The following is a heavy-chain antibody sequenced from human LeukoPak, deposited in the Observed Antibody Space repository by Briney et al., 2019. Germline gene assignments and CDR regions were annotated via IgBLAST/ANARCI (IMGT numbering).Heavy chain of an antibody. J-gene: IGHJ4*02. D-gene: IGHD6-19*01. CDR2: ISSSSSYI. CDR3: ARVIAVAGTTAFDY. V-gene: IGHV3-21*01. CDR1: GFTFSSYS. Sequence: GGSLRLSCAASGFTFSSYSLNWVRQAPGKGLEWVSSISSSSSYIYHADSVKGRFTISRDNAKNSLYLQMNSLRAEDTAVYYCARVIAVAGTTAFDYWGQGTLVTVSS.